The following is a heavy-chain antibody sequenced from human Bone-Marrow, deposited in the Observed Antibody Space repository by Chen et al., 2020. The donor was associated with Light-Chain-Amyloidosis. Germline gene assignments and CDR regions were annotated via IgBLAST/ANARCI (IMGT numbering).Heavy chain of an antibody. CDR1: GFTFSNAW. D-gene: IGHD3-3*01. Sequence: EVQLVESGGGLVKPGGSLRLSCAASGFTFSNAWMSWVRQAPGKGLEWVGRIKSKAHGGTTDYAAPVEGRFTISRDDSTHTIYLQMHSLKTEDTAVYYCIPEARDFWSGYAEIDYWGQGTLVTVSS. CDR2: IKSKAHGGTT. CDR3: IPEARDFWSGYAEIDY. V-gene: IGHV3-15*01. J-gene: IGHJ4*02.